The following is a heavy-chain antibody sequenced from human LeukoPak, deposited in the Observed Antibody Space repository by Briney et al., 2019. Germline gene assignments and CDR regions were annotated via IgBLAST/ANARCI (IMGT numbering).Heavy chain of an antibody. V-gene: IGHV3-30*07. CDR3: AKRGVVIRAVIIVGFHKEAYYFDY. CDR2: ISYDGSNK. CDR1: GFTFSSYA. D-gene: IGHD3-10*01. Sequence: GRSLRLSCAASGFTFSSYAMHWVRQAPGKGREWVAVISYDGSNKYYADSVKGRFTISRDNSKNTLYLQMNSLRAEDTAVYFCAKRGVVIRAVIIVGFHKEAYYFDYWGQGALVTVSS. J-gene: IGHJ4*02.